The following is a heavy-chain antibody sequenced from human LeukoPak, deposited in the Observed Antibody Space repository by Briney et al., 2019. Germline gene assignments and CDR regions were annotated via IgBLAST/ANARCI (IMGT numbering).Heavy chain of an antibody. D-gene: IGHD5-24*01. J-gene: IGHJ4*02. CDR2: ITPSGGT. CDR3: ARDRYGDGFAHLDY. V-gene: IGHV1-2*02. CDR1: GYTFTSYA. Sequence: GDSVKVSCKASGYTFTSYAIHWVRQAPGQGLEWMGWITPSGGTNYPQKFQGRVAITWDTSITTAYMDLSRLTSDDTAVYYCARDRYGDGFAHLDYWGQGALVTVSS.